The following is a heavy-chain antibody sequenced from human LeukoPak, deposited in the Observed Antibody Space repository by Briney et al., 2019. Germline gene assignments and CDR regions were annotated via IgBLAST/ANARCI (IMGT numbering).Heavy chain of an antibody. Sequence: GGSLRLXCAASEFTFSSYEMNWVRQAPGKGLEWVSYISSSGSTIYYADSVKGRFTVSRDNAKNSLYLQMNSLRAEDTAVYYCARAGSSGWYYFDYWGQGTLVTVSS. CDR3: ARAGSSGWYYFDY. D-gene: IGHD6-19*01. J-gene: IGHJ4*02. V-gene: IGHV3-48*03. CDR1: EFTFSSYE. CDR2: ISSSGSTI.